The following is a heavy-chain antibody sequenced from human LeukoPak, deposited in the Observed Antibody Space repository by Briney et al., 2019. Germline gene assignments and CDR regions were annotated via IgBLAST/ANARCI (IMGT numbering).Heavy chain of an antibody. CDR3: AKGVDYCSGGSCPADY. Sequence: GGSLRLSCAASGFTFSSYAMSWVRQAPGKGLEWVAVISYDGNNKYYADSVKGRFTISRDNSKNTLFLQMNSLRAEDTAVYYCAKGVDYCSGGSCPADYWGPGTLVTVSS. J-gene: IGHJ4*02. CDR2: ISYDGNNK. V-gene: IGHV3-30*18. D-gene: IGHD2-15*01. CDR1: GFTFSSYA.